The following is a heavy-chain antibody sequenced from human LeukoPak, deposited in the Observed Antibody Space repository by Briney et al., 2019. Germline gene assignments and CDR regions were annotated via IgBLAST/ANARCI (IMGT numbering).Heavy chain of an antibody. D-gene: IGHD3-3*01. Sequence: SETLSLTCTVSGGSISSSSYYWGWIRQPPGKGLEWIGSIYYSGSTNYNPSLKSRVTISVDTSKNQFSLKLSSVTAADTAVYYCARLKEYDFWINPGWFDPWGQGTLVTVSS. V-gene: IGHV4-39*07. CDR3: ARLKEYDFWINPGWFDP. J-gene: IGHJ5*02. CDR2: IYYSGST. CDR1: GGSISSSSYY.